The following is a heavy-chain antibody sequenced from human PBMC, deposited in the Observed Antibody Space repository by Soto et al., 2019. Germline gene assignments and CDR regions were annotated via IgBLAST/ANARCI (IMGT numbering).Heavy chain of an antibody. V-gene: IGHV4-39*01. CDR2: VYYTGST. J-gene: IGHJ4*02. CDR3: TRRVRSTGLLDY. CDR1: CNYIRDTSSF. Sequence: PLEMQCLTYTVSCNYIRDTSSFWALIRQPPGKNLEWIGSVYYTGSTYYNSSLKSRVSISIDTSKNQFSLSLNSVTAADTAVYYCTRRVRSTGLLDYWGQGALVTVSS. D-gene: IGHD4-4*01.